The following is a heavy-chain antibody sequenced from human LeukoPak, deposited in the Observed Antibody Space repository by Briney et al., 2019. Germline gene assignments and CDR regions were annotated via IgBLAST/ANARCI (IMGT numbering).Heavy chain of an antibody. Sequence: GGSLRLSCAASGFTVSSNYMSWVRQAPGKGLEWVSVIYSGGSTYYADSVKGRFTISRDNSKNTLYLQMNSLRAEGTAVYHCARGIMTTVTTGDYFDYWGQGTLVTVSS. CDR1: GFTVSSNY. D-gene: IGHD4-17*01. CDR3: ARGIMTTVTTGDYFDY. V-gene: IGHV3-53*01. CDR2: IYSGGST. J-gene: IGHJ4*02.